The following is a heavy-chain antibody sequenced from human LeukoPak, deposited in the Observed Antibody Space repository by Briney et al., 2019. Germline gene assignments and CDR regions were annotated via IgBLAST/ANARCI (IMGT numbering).Heavy chain of an antibody. V-gene: IGHV4-38-2*02. CDR2: INHSGST. J-gene: IGHJ4*02. CDR3: ARVMRWYYDSSGYLWLSVYYFDY. CDR1: DYSINSIYY. Sequence: SETLSLTCIVSDYSINSIYYWGWIRQPPGKGLEWIGEINHSGSTNYNPSLKSRVTISVDTSKNQFSLKLSSVTAADTAVYYCARVMRWYYDSSGYLWLSVYYFDYWGQGTLVTVSS. D-gene: IGHD3-22*01.